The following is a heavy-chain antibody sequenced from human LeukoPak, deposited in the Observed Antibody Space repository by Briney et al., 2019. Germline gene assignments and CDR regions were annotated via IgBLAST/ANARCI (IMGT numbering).Heavy chain of an antibody. CDR1: AYTFTDYY. D-gene: IGHD6-19*01. CDR2: INPTSGGT. CDR3: ARGGLRLAVASSYYFGLDV. V-gene: IGHV1-2*02. Sequence: ASVNVSCKASAYTFTDYYIHWVRQAPGQGLEWMGWINPTSGGTNYVQKLQGRVTMSSDTSIGTAYMELSSLSSDDTAVYYCARGGLRLAVASSYYFGLDVWGQGTTVTVSS. J-gene: IGHJ6*02.